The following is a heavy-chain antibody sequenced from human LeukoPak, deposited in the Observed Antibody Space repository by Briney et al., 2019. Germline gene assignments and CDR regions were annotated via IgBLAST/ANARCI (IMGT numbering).Heavy chain of an antibody. D-gene: IGHD6-19*01. CDR2: ISYDGSDK. CDR3: ARDWGRRYSSGWYGDFDY. J-gene: IGHJ4*02. Sequence: GGSLRLSCAASGFTFSNYAMHWVRQAPGKGLEWVAVISYDGSDKYYADSVKGRFTISRDNSKNTLYLQMNSLRPEDTAVYYCARDWGRRYSSGWYGDFDYWGQGTLVTVSS. CDR1: GFTFSNYA. V-gene: IGHV3-30-3*01.